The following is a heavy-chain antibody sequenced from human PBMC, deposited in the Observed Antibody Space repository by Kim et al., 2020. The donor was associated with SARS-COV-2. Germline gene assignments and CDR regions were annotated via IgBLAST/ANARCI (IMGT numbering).Heavy chain of an antibody. V-gene: IGHV4-34*01. CDR1: GGSFSGYY. Sequence: SETLSLTCAVYGGSFSGYYWSWIRQPPGKGLEWIGEINHSGSTNYNPSLKSRVTISVDTSKNQFSLKLSSVTAADTAVYYCARGDSGGVVPAATYYYYM. J-gene: IGHJ6*03. CDR2: INHSGST. D-gene: IGHD2-2*01. CDR3: ARGDSGGVVPAATYYYYM.